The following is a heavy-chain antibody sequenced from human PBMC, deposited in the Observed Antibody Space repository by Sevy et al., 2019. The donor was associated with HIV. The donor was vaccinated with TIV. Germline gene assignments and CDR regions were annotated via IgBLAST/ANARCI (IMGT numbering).Heavy chain of an antibody. CDR3: AKSYFGSGTSYGMDL. D-gene: IGHD3-10*01. J-gene: IGHJ6*02. Sequence: GGSLRLSCAASGFTFSSYWMNWVRQAPGKGLEWVANIKQDGSEKYYVDSVRGRFTISRDNAKNSLFLQLNSLRADDTAIYYCAKSYFGSGTSYGMDLWGRGTTVTVSS. V-gene: IGHV3-7*01. CDR2: IKQDGSEK. CDR1: GFTFSSYW.